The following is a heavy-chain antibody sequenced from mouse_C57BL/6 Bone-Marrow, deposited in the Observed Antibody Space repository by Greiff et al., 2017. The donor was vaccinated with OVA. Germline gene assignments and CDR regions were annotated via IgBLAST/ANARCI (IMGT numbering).Heavy chain of an antibody. Sequence: VQLQQPGAELVMPGASVKLSCKASGYTFTSYWMHWVKQRPGQGLEWIGEIDPSDSYTNYNQKFKGKSTLTVDKSSSTAYMQLSSLTSEDSAVYYCARVLYYGTPYAMDYWGQGTSVTVSS. CDR1: GYTFTSYW. J-gene: IGHJ4*01. CDR3: ARVLYYGTPYAMDY. CDR2: IDPSDSYT. D-gene: IGHD2-1*01. V-gene: IGHV1-69*01.